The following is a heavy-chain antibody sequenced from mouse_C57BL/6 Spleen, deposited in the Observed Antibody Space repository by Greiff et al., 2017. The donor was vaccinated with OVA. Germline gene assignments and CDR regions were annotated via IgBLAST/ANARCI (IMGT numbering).Heavy chain of an antibody. CDR2: INPNNGGT. V-gene: IGHV1-26*01. CDR3: ARDLAGFAY. Sequence: EVQLQQSGPELVKPGASVKISCKASGYTFTDYSMNWVKQSPGKSLEWIGDINPNNGGTSYNQKFKGKATLTVDKTTSTAYMELRSLTSEDSAVYYCARDLAGFAYWGQGTLVTVSA. J-gene: IGHJ3*01. CDR1: GYTFTDYS.